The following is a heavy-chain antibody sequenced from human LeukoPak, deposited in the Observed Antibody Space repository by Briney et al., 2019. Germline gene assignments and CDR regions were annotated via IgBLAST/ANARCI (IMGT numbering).Heavy chain of an antibody. Sequence: GASVKVSCKASGYTFTSYDINWVRQAPGQGLEWMGWISPNSGGTNYAQKFQGRVTMTRDTSISTAYMELSRLRSDDTAVYYCARNYRVVPTARYFDYWGQGTLVTVSS. V-gene: IGHV1-2*02. CDR2: ISPNSGGT. CDR1: GYTFTSYD. D-gene: IGHD3-3*01. J-gene: IGHJ4*02. CDR3: ARNYRVVPTARYFDY.